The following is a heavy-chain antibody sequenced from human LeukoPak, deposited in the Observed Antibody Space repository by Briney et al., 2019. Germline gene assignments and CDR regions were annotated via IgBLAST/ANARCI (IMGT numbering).Heavy chain of an antibody. CDR1: GGTFSSYA. CDR2: IIPIFGTA. V-gene: IGHV1-69*05. Sequence: SVKVSCKASGGTFSSYAISWVRQAPGQGLEWMGRIIPIFGTASYAQKFQGRVTITTDESTSTAYMELSSLRFEDTAVYYCARGLDTAMVTSWFDAFDIWGQGTMVTVSS. CDR3: ARGLDTAMVTSWFDAFDI. J-gene: IGHJ3*02. D-gene: IGHD5-18*01.